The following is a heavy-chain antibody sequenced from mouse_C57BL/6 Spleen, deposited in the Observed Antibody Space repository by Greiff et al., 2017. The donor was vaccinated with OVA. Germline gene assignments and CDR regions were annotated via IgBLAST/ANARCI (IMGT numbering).Heavy chain of an antibody. CDR2: IRNKANNHAT. CDR1: GFTFSDAW. J-gene: IGHJ1*03. CDR3: TLITTVVATRYFDV. Sequence: EVKVEESGGGLVQPGGSMKLSCAASGFTFSDAWMDWVRQSPEKGLEWVAEIRNKANNHATYYAESVKGRFTISRDDSKSSVYLQMNSLRAEDTGIYYCTLITTVVATRYFDVWGTGTTVTVSS. V-gene: IGHV6-6*01. D-gene: IGHD1-1*01.